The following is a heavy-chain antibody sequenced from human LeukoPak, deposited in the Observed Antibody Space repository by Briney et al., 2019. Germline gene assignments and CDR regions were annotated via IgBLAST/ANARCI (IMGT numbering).Heavy chain of an antibody. CDR1: GGTFSRYA. J-gene: IGHJ3*02. CDR3: ASRFPAAGAFDI. Sequence: SVRVSCEASGGTFSRYAISWVRQAPGQGLEWVGGIIPIFSTANYAQKFKGRATITTAESTSTASIELSSLRSEATAVYYCASRFPAAGAFDIWGQGTMVTVSS. D-gene: IGHD3-3*01. CDR2: IIPIFSTA. V-gene: IGHV1-69*05.